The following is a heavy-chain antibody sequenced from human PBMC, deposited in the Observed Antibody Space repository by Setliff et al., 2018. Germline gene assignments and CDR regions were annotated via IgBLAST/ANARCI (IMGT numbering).Heavy chain of an antibody. Sequence: ASVKVSCKASGYTFTSYGISWVRQAPGQGLEWVGWISAYSGNTYYAQKFQGRVTMTTDTSTATAYLELRSLRSDDTAVYYCSRLVRYCTRTSCQRASGEDYWGQGTLVTVSS. CDR2: ISAYSGNT. CDR3: SRLVRYCTRTSCQRASGEDY. D-gene: IGHD2-2*01. J-gene: IGHJ4*02. V-gene: IGHV1-18*01. CDR1: GYTFTSYG.